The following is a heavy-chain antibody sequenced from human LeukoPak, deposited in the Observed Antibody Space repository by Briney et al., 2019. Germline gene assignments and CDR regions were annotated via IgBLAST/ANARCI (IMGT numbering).Heavy chain of an antibody. V-gene: IGHV4-61*02. J-gene: IGHJ6*03. CDR3: AKGDYGGFYYYMDV. Sequence: PSETLSLTCTVSGGSISSGSYYWSWIRQPAGKALEWIGRIYARGSTNYNPSLKSRVTMSVDTSKNQFSLKLSSVTAADTAVYYCAKGDYGGFYYYMDVWGKGTTVTVSS. CDR1: GGSISSGSYY. D-gene: IGHD4-23*01. CDR2: IYARGST.